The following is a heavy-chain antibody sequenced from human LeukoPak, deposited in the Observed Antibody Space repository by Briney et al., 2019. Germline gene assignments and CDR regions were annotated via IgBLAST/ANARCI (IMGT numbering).Heavy chain of an antibody. Sequence: SETLSLTCTVSGGSFSSSSYYWGWIRQPPGKGLEWIGSIYYSGSTYYNPSLKSRVTISVDTSKNQFSLKLSSVTAADTAVYYCARRRPSHYFDYWGQGTLVTVSS. CDR1: GGSFSSSSYY. V-gene: IGHV4-39*01. J-gene: IGHJ4*02. CDR2: IYYSGST. CDR3: ARRRPSHYFDY.